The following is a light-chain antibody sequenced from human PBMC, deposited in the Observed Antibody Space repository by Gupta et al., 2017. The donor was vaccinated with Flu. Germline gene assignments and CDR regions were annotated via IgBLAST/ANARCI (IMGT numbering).Light chain of an antibody. CDR2: AAS. V-gene: IGKV1-39*01. CDR1: QRISSY. Sequence: PSSLSASVGDRVTITCRASQRISSYLNWYQQKPGKAPKLLIYAASSLQSGVPSRFSGSGSGTDFTLTISSLQPEDFATYYCQQRDSTPLTFGGGTKVEIK. J-gene: IGKJ4*01. CDR3: QQRDSTPLT.